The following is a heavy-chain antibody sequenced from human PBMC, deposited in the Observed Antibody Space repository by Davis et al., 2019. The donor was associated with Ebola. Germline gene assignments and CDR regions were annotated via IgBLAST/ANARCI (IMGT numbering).Heavy chain of an antibody. J-gene: IGHJ3*02. CDR2: ISWNGDDI. D-gene: IGHD6-13*01. CDR3: AKEIGTAGPAKGDAFDI. Sequence: PGGSLRLSCAASGFKFDDFAMHWVRQVPGKGLEWVSGISWNGDDIGYADSVKGRFTISRDNAKNSLYLQMNSLRADDTAVYYCAKEIGTAGPAKGDAFDIWGQGTKVTVS. V-gene: IGHV3-9*01. CDR1: GFKFDDFA.